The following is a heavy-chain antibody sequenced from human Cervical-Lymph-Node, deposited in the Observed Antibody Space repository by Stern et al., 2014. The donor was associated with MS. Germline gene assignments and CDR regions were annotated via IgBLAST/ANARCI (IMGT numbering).Heavy chain of an antibody. Sequence: QFQLVQSGAEVKKPGSSVRVSCKASGGSFKSYAFNWLRQAPGQGLEWMGDILRIFAKSNFAQKFQGRVHFPADEATNTVYMELSFRTSEDTSVYYCARERSIHYPAFAPWGQGTLVTVSS. CDR1: GGSFKSYA. J-gene: IGHJ5*02. V-gene: IGHV1-69*01. CDR3: ARERSIHYPAFAP. D-gene: IGHD3-10*01. CDR2: ILRIFAKS.